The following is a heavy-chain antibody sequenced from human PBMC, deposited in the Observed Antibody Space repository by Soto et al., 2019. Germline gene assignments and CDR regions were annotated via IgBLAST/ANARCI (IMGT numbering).Heavy chain of an antibody. CDR3: ARGHGYIYGRIDY. Sequence: QVQLVESGGGVVQPGRSLRLSCAASGFTFSSNGMHWVRQAPGKGLEWVAVVWYDGSYKYYADSVKGLFTISRDNSKNTLYLQMNPLRAEATAVYYCARGHGYIYGRIDYWGQGALVTVAS. V-gene: IGHV3-33*01. CDR2: VWYDGSYK. J-gene: IGHJ4*02. D-gene: IGHD5-18*01. CDR1: GFTFSSNG.